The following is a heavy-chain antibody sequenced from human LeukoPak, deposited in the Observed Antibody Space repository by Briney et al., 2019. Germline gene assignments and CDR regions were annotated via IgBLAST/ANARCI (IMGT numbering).Heavy chain of an antibody. CDR2: IFYAGST. J-gene: IGHJ4*02. CDR3: ASGERGYSYGPLDY. Sequence: SETLSLTCIVSGGSIRSYYWSWIRQPPGKGLEWIGYIFYAGSTTYNPSLKSRVTISIDTSKNQFSLRLNSVTAADTAVYYCASGERGYSYGPLDYWGQGTLVTVSS. D-gene: IGHD5-18*01. CDR1: GGSIRSYY. V-gene: IGHV4-59*08.